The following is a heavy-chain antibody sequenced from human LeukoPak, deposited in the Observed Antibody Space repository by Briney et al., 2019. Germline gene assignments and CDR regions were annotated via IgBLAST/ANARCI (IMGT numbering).Heavy chain of an antibody. J-gene: IGHJ4*02. Sequence: GGSLRLSCEASGLTFSSYGMSWVRQAAGKGLQWVSAITGGGGTTYYADSVKGRFTISRDNSKNMLYLQMNSLRAEDTAVYYCAKMQGYFDYWGQGTLVPVSS. CDR1: GLTFSSYG. CDR3: AKMQGYFDY. V-gene: IGHV3-23*01. CDR2: ITGGGGTT.